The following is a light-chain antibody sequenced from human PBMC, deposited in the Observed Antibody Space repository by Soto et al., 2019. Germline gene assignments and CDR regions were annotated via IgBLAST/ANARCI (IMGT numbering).Light chain of an antibody. J-gene: IGKJ1*01. Sequence: EIVLTQSPGTLSLSPGERATLSCRASQSVSNNYLAWYQQKPGQAPRLLIYGASNRDTGIPARFSGSGSGTAFTLNISRLEPEDFAVDDCPQYGSSGTFGQGTKVEIK. CDR1: QSVSNNY. CDR2: GAS. V-gene: IGKV3-20*01. CDR3: PQYGSSGT.